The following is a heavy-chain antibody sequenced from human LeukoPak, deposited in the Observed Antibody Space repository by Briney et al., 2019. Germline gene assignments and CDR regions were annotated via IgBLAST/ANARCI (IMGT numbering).Heavy chain of an antibody. V-gene: IGHV3-74*01. J-gene: IGHJ4*02. CDR1: GFIFSFYC. CDR3: VRDFRSADY. Sequence: GGSLRLSCAASGFIFSFYCMHWVRQAPGKGPMWVSRVCPDGTGISYADSVKARFTTSRDNAKNTVYLQMNSLREEDTAVYYCVRDFRSADYWGQGTLVTVSS. CDR2: VCPDGTGI.